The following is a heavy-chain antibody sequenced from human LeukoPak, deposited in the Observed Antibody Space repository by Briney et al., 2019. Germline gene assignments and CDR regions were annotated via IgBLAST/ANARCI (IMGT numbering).Heavy chain of an antibody. CDR3: ARSSGSIDY. CDR2: INPNSGGT. Sequence: VASVKVSCKASGYTFTGYYMHWVRQAPGQGLEWMEWINPNSGGTNYAQKFQGRVTMTRDTSTSTVYMELSSLRSEDTAVYYCARSSGSIDYWGQGNLVTVSS. CDR1: GYTFTGYY. D-gene: IGHD6-19*01. J-gene: IGHJ4*02. V-gene: IGHV1-2*02.